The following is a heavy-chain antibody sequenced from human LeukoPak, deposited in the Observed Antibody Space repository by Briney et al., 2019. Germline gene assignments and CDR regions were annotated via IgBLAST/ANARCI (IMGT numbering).Heavy chain of an antibody. Sequence: PSETLSLTCTVSGGSISSYYWSWIRQPPGKGLEWIGHIYYSGSTNYNTSLKSRVTISVDTSKNQFSLNLRSVTAADTAVYYCARGILTGPIYAFDIWGQGTLVTVSS. CDR2: IYYSGST. D-gene: IGHD3-9*01. CDR1: GGSISSYY. J-gene: IGHJ3*02. V-gene: IGHV4-59*01. CDR3: ARGILTGPIYAFDI.